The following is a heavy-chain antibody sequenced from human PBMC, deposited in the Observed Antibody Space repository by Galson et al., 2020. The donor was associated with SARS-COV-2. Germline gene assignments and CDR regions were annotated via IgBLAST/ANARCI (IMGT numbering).Heavy chain of an antibody. D-gene: IGHD1-26*01. J-gene: IGHJ4*02. CDR3: ARDRGGSYPYSFDY. CDR2: ISSGGGTT. V-gene: IGHV3-48*01. CDR1: GFTFSLSS. Sequence: GESLKISCTASGFTFSLSSMNWVRQAPGKGLEWISYISSGGGTTYYADSMKGRFTISRDNAKNSVFLQLSSLRAEDTAVYFCARDRGGSYPYSFDYWGQGTLVTVSS.